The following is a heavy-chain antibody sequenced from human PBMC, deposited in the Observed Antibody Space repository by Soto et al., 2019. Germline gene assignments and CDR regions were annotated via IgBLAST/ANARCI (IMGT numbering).Heavy chain of an antibody. CDR3: AIIGFRGALDY. J-gene: IGHJ4*02. CDR1: GFTFSTYG. D-gene: IGHD1-26*01. V-gene: IGHV3-48*01. Sequence: SLRLSCAASGFTFSTYGLNWVRQAPGKGLEWVSYISASSNIYYADSVKGRFTISRDNAKNSLYLQMNSLRVEDTAVYYCAIIGFRGALDYWGQGTLVTVSS. CDR2: ISASSNI.